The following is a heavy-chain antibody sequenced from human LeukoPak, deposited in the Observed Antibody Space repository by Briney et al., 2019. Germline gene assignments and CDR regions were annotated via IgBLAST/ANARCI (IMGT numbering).Heavy chain of an antibody. CDR3: ARDDYGDQTDY. J-gene: IGHJ4*02. CDR1: GFTVSSNY. Sequence: PGGSLRLSCAASGFTVSSNYMSWVRQAPGKGLKWVSVIYRGGSRYYADSVKGRFTIPRDNSKNTLYLQMNSLTAEDTGVYYCARDDYGDQTDYWGQGTLVTVSS. V-gene: IGHV3-66*01. D-gene: IGHD4-17*01. CDR2: IYRGGSR.